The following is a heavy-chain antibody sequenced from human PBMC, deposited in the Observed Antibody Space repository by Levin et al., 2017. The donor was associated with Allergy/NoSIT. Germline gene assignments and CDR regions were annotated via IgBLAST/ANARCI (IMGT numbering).Heavy chain of an antibody. CDR3: ARESGSGSYYKYYYYYMDG. J-gene: IGHJ6*03. CDR2: INHSGST. V-gene: IGHV4-34*01. Sequence: GSLRLSCAVYGGSFSGYYWSWIRQPPGKGLEWIGEINHSGSTNYNPSLKSRVTISVDTSKNQFSLKLSSVTAADTAVYYCARESGSGSYYKYYYYYMDGWGKGTTVTVSS. CDR1: GGSFSGYY. D-gene: IGHD3-10*01.